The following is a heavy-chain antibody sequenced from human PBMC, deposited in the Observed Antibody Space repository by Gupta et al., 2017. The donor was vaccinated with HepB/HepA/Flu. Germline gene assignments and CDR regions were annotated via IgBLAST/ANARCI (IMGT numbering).Heavy chain of an antibody. CDR1: GYW. V-gene: IGHV3-74*01. D-gene: IGHD3/OR15-3a*01. CDR2: ISSDGRSS. J-gene: IGHJ4*02. CDR3: VRDMSFAEPLRGDYFDS. Sequence: GYWMNWVRQVPGKGLVWVSRISSDGRSSYYADSVKGRFTISRDNAKNTLYLEMISLRAEDTAVYYWVRDMSFAEPLRGDYFDSWGQGTRVTVSS.